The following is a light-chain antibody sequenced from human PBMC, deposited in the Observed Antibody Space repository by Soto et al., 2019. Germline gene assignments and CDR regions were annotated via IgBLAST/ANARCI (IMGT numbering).Light chain of an antibody. CDR1: QSISSY. V-gene: IGKV1-39*01. J-gene: IGKJ1*01. CDR3: QHSYSTPQT. Sequence: DIQMTQSPSSLSASVGDRVTITCRASQSISSYLNWYQQKPGKAPKLLIYAASSLQSGVPSRFSGSGSGTDSTLTISSLQPEDYATYYCQHSYSTPQTFGQGTKVDIK. CDR2: AAS.